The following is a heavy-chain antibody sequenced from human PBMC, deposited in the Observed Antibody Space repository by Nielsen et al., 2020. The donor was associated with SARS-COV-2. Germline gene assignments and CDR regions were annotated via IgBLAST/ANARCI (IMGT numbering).Heavy chain of an antibody. J-gene: IGHJ4*02. CDR3: ARVTRYYDSSGYYSDY. D-gene: IGHD3-22*01. Sequence: SVKVSCKASGGTFSSYAISWVRQAPGQGLEWMGGIIPIFGTANYAQKFQGRVTITADESTSTAYMELSSLRSKDTAVYYCARVTRYYDSSGYYSDYWGQGTLVTVSS. V-gene: IGHV1-69*13. CDR2: IIPIFGTA. CDR1: GGTFSSYA.